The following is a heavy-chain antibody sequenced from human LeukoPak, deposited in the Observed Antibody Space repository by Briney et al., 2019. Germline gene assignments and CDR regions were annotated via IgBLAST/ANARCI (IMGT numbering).Heavy chain of an antibody. CDR3: ASGIRAFDN. J-gene: IGHJ4*02. CDR2: ISGSGGST. Sequence: GGSLRLSCAASGFTFSSYGMSWVRQAPGKGLEWVSAISGSGGSTYYADSVKGRFTISRDNSKNTLYLQMNSLRGEDTAVYYCASGIRAFDNWGQGTLVTVSA. CDR1: GFTFSSYG. D-gene: IGHD1-26*01. V-gene: IGHV3-23*01.